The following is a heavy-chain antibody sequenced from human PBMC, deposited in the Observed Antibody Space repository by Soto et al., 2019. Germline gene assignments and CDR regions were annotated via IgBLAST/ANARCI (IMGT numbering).Heavy chain of an antibody. Sequence: SVKVSCKASGGTFSSYAISWVRQAPGQGLEWMGGIIPIFGTANYAQKFQGRVTITADESTSTAYMELSSLRSEDTAVYYCARGLTTIFGVVRRAALDIWGQGTMVTVSS. J-gene: IGHJ3*02. CDR3: ARGLTTIFGVVRRAALDI. V-gene: IGHV1-69*13. D-gene: IGHD3-3*01. CDR2: IIPIFGTA. CDR1: GGTFSSYA.